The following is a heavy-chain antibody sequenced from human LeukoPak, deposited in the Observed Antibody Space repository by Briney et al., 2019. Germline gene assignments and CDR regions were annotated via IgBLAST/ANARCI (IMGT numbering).Heavy chain of an antibody. Sequence: PGGSLRLSCAASEFAFGSYAMTWVRQAPGKGLEWVSYISSSGSTIYYADSVKGRFTISRDNAKNSLYLQMNSLRAEDTAVYYCARGGYSYGYFVGSVAYWGQGTLVTVSS. D-gene: IGHD5-18*01. CDR1: EFAFGSYA. CDR2: ISSSGSTI. V-gene: IGHV3-48*04. CDR3: ARGGYSYGYFVGSVAY. J-gene: IGHJ4*02.